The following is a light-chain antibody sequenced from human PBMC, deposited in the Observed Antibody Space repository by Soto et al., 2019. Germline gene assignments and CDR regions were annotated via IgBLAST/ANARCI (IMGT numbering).Light chain of an antibody. J-gene: IGKJ4*01. CDR2: AAS. CDR3: QHHSNWLRT. V-gene: IGKV3D-20*02. Sequence: EIVLTQSPGTLSLSPGERATLSCRASQSVSNNYLAWYQQKPGQAPRLLIYAASTRAAAVPDRFTGSGSGTDFALTISSLEPEDFAVYYCQHHSNWLRTFGGGTKVDIK. CDR1: QSVSNNY.